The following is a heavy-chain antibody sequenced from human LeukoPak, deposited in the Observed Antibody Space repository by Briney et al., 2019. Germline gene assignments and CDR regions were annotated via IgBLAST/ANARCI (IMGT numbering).Heavy chain of an antibody. Sequence: SETLSLTCAVSGGSISSGGYSWSWIRQPPGKGLEWIGYIYHSGSTYYNPSLKSRVTISVDRSKNQFSLKLSSVTAADTAVYYCATDSSGHLCFFDIGGQGTMVTVSS. CDR3: ATDSSGHLCFFDI. V-gene: IGHV4-30-2*01. CDR1: GGSISSGGYS. J-gene: IGHJ3*02. D-gene: IGHD3-22*01. CDR2: IYHSGST.